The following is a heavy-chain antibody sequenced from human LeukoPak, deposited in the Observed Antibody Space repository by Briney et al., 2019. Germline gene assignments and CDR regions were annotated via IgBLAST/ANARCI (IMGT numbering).Heavy chain of an antibody. CDR1: GGTLRRYA. CDR3: ARDSSSSFDAFDI. V-gene: IGHV1-69*13. J-gene: IGHJ3*02. Sequence: SVKDSCKASGGTLRRYAISGVRQAPGQGLEGMGGIIPIFGTANYAQKFQGRVTITADESTSTAYMELSSLRSEDTAVYYCARDSSSSFDAFDIWGQGTMVTVSS. D-gene: IGHD6-13*01. CDR2: IIPIFGTA.